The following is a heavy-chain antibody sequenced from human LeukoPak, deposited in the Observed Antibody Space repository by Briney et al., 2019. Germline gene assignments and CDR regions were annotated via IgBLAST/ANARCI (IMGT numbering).Heavy chain of an antibody. CDR1: GGTFSSYA. D-gene: IGHD6-13*01. V-gene: IGHV1-69*13. J-gene: IGHJ5*02. Sequence: GASVKVSCKASGGTFSSYAISWVRQAPGQGLEWMGGIIPIFGTANYAQKFQGRVTITADESTSTAYMELSSLRSEDTAVYYCAREARRYSSSWSFNWFDPWGQGALVTVSS. CDR2: IIPIFGTA. CDR3: AREARRYSSSWSFNWFDP.